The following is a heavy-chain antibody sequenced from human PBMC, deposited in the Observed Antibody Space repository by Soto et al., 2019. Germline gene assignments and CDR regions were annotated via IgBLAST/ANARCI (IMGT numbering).Heavy chain of an antibody. J-gene: IGHJ4*02. CDR2: IKSKTDCGTT. CDR1: GCTFSNAW. V-gene: IGHV3-15*01. Sequence: GALVLAGAASGCTFSNAWMTWFRQAPGKGLEWVGLIKSKTDCGTTDYTAPVKGRFTISRDDTKNTVYLQMNSLKTEDTAVYYCTTPHFWDNFDYRGQGTLVTASS. CDR3: TTPHFWDNFDY. D-gene: IGHD1-26*01.